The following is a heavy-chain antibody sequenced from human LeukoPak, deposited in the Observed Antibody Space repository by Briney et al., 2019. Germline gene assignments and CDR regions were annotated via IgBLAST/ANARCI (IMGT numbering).Heavy chain of an antibody. CDR1: GFTFSIYA. Sequence: GPSLRLSCAASGFTFSIYAMSWVRQAPGKGLEGGSAISGSGGSTYYADSVKGRFTISRDNSKSTLYLQMNSLGAEDTAVYYCAKDREQWLEPYYFDYWGQGTLVTVSS. D-gene: IGHD6-19*01. V-gene: IGHV3-23*01. CDR3: AKDREQWLEPYYFDY. J-gene: IGHJ4*02. CDR2: ISGSGGST.